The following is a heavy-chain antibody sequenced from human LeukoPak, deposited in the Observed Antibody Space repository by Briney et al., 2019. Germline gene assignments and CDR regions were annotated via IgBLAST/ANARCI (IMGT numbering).Heavy chain of an antibody. Sequence: GESLKISCKGSGYSFTNYWIAWVRQMPGKGLEWMGIIYPGDSGTRYSPSFQGQVTISADKSISTAYLQWSSLKASDTAMYYCATLDSSSTMIAFDIWGQGTVVTVSS. CDR1: GYSFTNYW. D-gene: IGHD6-13*01. CDR2: IYPGDSGT. V-gene: IGHV5-51*01. CDR3: ATLDSSSTMIAFDI. J-gene: IGHJ3*02.